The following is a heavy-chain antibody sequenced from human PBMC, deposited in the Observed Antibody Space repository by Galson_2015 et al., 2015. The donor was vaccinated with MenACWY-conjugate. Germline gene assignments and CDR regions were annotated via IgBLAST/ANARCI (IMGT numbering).Heavy chain of an antibody. J-gene: IGHJ4*02. V-gene: IGHV3-74*01. CDR2: INSDGRST. D-gene: IGHD1-26*01. Sequence: SPSLSCAASGFTFSTYWMHWVRQAPGKGLVWVSRINSDGRSTSYADSVKGRFTISRDNAKNTLYLQMNSLRAEDTAVYYCARLGGNYRTTSHFDYWGQGTLVTVSS. CDR1: GFTFSTYW. CDR3: ARLGGNYRTTSHFDY.